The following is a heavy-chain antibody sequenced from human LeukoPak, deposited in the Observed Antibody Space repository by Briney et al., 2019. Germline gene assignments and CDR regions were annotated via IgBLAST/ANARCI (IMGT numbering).Heavy chain of an antibody. V-gene: IGHV5-51*01. J-gene: IGHJ4*02. D-gene: IGHD2-2*01. CDR3: ATFRSSSSLRGDF. Sequence: GESLKISCKGSGFTFTSYWIGWVRQMPGKGLECVGIIDPGDSETRYSPSFQGQVTISADKSMSTAYLQWSSLQASDTAVYYCATFRSSSSLRGDFWGQGTLVTVSS. CDR2: IDPGDSET. CDR1: GFTFTSYW.